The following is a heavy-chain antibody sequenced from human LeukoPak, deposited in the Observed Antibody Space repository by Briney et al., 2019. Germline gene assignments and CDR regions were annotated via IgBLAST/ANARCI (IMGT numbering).Heavy chain of an antibody. CDR3: ARHVRYYYGMDV. Sequence: PGESLKISCKGSGYSFTSYWISWVRQMPGKGLEWMGRIDPSDSYTNYSPSFQGHVTISADKSISTAYVQWSSLKASDTAMYYCARHVRYYYGMDVWGKGTTVTVSS. V-gene: IGHV5-10-1*01. CDR1: GYSFTSYW. J-gene: IGHJ6*04. D-gene: IGHD2-8*01. CDR2: IDPSDSYT.